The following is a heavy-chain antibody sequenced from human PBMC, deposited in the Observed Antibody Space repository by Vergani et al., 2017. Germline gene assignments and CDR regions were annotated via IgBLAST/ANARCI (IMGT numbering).Heavy chain of an antibody. D-gene: IGHD4-23*01. CDR1: GYSFTSYW. V-gene: IGHV5-51*01. J-gene: IGHJ6*01. CDR2: IYPGDSDT. CDR3: ADAVVTDYHHFRKDG. Sequence: EVPLVQSGAEVKKPGESLKISCKGSGYSFTSYWIGWVRQMPGKGLEWMGIIYPGDSDTRYSPSFQGQVTISADKSISTAYLQWSSLKASDTAMYYCADAVVTDYHHFRKDGWGQGNKVTVSS.